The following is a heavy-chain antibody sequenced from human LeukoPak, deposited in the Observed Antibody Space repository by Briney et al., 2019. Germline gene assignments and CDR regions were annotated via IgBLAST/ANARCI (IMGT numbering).Heavy chain of an antibody. D-gene: IGHD1-1*01. CDR2: TNPNSGNT. V-gene: IGHV1-8*01. Sequence: ASVKVSCKASGYRFTNHYMHWVRQATGQGLEWRGWTNPNSGNTGYAQKFQGRVTITRNTSISTAYMELSSLRSAATAVYYYARERDYMNVWGKGTPVTVSS. J-gene: IGHJ6*03. CDR3: ARERDYMNV. CDR1: GYRFTNHY.